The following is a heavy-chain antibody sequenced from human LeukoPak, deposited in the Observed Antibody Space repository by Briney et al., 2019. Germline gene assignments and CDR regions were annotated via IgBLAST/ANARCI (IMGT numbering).Heavy chain of an antibody. CDR3: ARDPGGVFDY. Sequence: KTSETLSLTCTVSGGSISSYYWSWIRQPPGKGLEWIGYIYYSGSTNYNPSLKSRVTISVDTSKNQFSPKLSSVTAADTAVYYCARDPGGVFDYWGQGTLVTVSS. CDR1: GGSISSYY. V-gene: IGHV4-59*01. CDR2: IYYSGST. J-gene: IGHJ4*02.